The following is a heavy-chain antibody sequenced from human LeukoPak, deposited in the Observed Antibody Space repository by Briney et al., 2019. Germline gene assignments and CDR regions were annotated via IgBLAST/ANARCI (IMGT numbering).Heavy chain of an antibody. V-gene: IGHV3-30-3*01. J-gene: IGHJ4*02. CDR1: GFTFSSYA. CDR2: ISYDGSNK. CDR3: ARDTSYRTQEGVFDY. Sequence: GGSLRLSCAASGFTFSSYAMHWVRQAPGKGLEWVAVISYDGSNKYYADSVKGRFTISRDNSKNTLYLQMNSLRAEDTAVYYCARDTSYRTQEGVFDYWGQGTLVTVSS. D-gene: IGHD1-26*01.